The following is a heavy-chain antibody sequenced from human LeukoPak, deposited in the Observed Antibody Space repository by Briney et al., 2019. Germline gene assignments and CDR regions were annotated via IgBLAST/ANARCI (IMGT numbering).Heavy chain of an antibody. CDR3: ARGPSRTYYYYYGMDV. CDR2: MNPNNGNT. J-gene: IGHJ6*02. V-gene: IGHV1-8*01. D-gene: IGHD2-2*01. CDR1: GYTFTSYD. Sequence: ASVKLSCKASGYTFTSYDINWVRQATGQGLEWMGWMNPNNGNTGYAQKFQGRVTMTRNTSISTAYMQLSSLISEDTAVYYCARGPSRTYYYYYGMDVWGQGTTVAVSS.